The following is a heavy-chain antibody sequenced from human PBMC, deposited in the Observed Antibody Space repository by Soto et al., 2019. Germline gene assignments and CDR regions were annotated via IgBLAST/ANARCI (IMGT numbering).Heavy chain of an antibody. V-gene: IGHV3-23*01. CDR1: GFTFSNYA. D-gene: IGHD3-22*01. J-gene: IGHJ4*02. CDR2: VRGSFGSS. Sequence: EVQLLESGGGLVQPGGSLRLSCAASGFTFSNYAMNWVRQAPGKGLEWVSSVRGSFGSSYYADSVKGRFTVSRDLSKNTLDLQMNSLRAEDTAIYYCARAERDFDSSAYFDHWGQGTLVTVSS. CDR3: ARAERDFDSSAYFDH.